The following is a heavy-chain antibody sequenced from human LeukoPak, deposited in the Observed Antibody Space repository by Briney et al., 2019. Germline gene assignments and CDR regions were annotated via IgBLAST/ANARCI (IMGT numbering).Heavy chain of an antibody. V-gene: IGHV4-59*01. CDR2: IYYSGST. CDR1: GGSISSYY. CDR3: ARARYNWNVYYYYYMDV. J-gene: IGHJ6*03. D-gene: IGHD1-1*01. Sequence: SETLSLTCTVSGGSISSYYWSWIRQPPGKGLEWIGYIYYSGSTNYNPSLKSRVTISVDTSKNQFSLKLSSVTAADTAVYYCARARYNWNVYYYYYMDVWGKGTTVTISS.